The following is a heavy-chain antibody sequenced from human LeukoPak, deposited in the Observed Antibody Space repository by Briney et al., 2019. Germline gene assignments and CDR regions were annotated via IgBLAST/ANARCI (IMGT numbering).Heavy chain of an antibody. CDR1: GFTFSSYD. V-gene: IGHV3-13*01. D-gene: IGHD6-19*01. CDR3: ARANPGIAVAGTFGYYYYMDV. CDR2: IGTAGDT. J-gene: IGHJ6*03. Sequence: GGSLRLSCAASGFTFSSYDMHWVRQATGKGLEWVSAIGTAGDTYYPGSVKGRFTISRENAKNSLYLQMNSLRAGDTAVYYCARANPGIAVAGTFGYYYYMDVWGKGTTVTVSS.